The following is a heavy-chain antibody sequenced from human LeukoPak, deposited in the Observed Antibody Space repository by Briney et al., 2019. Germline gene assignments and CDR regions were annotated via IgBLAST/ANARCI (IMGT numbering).Heavy chain of an antibody. CDR1: GGSFSGYY. V-gene: IGHV4-34*01. CDR2: INHSGST. CDR3: ARLFDWLPYRPNWFDP. D-gene: IGHD3-9*01. Sequence: PSETLSLTCAVHGGSFSGYYWSWIRQPPGKGLEWIGEINHSGSTNYNPSLKSRVTISVDTSKNQFSLKLSSVTAADTAVYYCARLFDWLPYRPNWFDPWGQGTLVTVSS. J-gene: IGHJ5*02.